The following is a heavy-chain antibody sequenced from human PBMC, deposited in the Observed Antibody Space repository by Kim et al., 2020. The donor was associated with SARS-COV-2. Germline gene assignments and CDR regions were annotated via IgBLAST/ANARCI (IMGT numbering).Heavy chain of an antibody. Sequence: GGSLRLSCAASGFTFDDYTMHWVRQAPGKGLEWVSLISWDGGSTYYADSVKGRFTISRDNSKNSLYLKMNSLRTEDIALYYCAKDSSSGWRPYGMDVWGKGTTVTVSS. CDR3: AKDSSSGWRPYGMDV. CDR1: GFTFDDYT. J-gene: IGHJ6*04. V-gene: IGHV3-43*01. D-gene: IGHD6-19*01. CDR2: ISWDGGST.